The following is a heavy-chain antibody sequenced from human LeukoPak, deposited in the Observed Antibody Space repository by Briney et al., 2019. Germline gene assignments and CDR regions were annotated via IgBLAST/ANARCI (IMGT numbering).Heavy chain of an antibody. CDR2: ISGSGGDT. Sequence: PGGSLRLSCAASGFSFSTCAMSWVRQAPGKGLEWVSVISGSGGDTDYADSVKGRFTISRDNSKNTLFLQMNSLRVEDTALYYCVREARGSSTWSTGGPFDYWGRGALVTVPS. J-gene: IGHJ4*02. CDR3: VREARGSSTWSTGGPFDY. V-gene: IGHV3-23*01. D-gene: IGHD6-13*01. CDR1: GFSFSTCA.